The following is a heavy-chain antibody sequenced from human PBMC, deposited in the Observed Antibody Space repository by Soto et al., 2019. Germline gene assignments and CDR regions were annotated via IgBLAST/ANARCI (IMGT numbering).Heavy chain of an antibody. D-gene: IGHD3-3*01. CDR2: IIPIFGTA. Sequence: QVQLVQSGAEVKKPGSSVKVSCKASGGTFSSYAISWVRQAPGQGLEWMGGIIPIFGTANYAQKFQGRVTITADESTSTAYMELSSLRSDDTAVYYCARDCRGPCINDFWSGWGRGTLVTVSS. CDR1: GGTFSSYA. J-gene: IGHJ4*02. V-gene: IGHV1-69*01. CDR3: ARDCRGPCINDFWSG.